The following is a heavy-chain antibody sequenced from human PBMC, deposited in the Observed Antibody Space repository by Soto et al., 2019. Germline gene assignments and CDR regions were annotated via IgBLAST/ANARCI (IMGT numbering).Heavy chain of an antibody. D-gene: IGHD7-27*01. V-gene: IGHV4-38-2*01. Sequence: PSETLSLTCAVSGYSISSGYYWGWIRQPPGKGLEWIASIDHGGSIYYNPSLKSLLAISVDTSKNQFSLKLTSVTAADTALYYCARAARAVTNYYFDSWGQGTQVTVSS. CDR2: IDHGGSI. CDR3: ARAARAVTNYYFDS. CDR1: GYSISSGYY. J-gene: IGHJ4*02.